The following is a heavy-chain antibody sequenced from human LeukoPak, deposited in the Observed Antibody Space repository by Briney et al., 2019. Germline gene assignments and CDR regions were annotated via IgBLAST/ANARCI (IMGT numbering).Heavy chain of an antibody. CDR2: ISWNSGDI. CDR3: AKVRGSSYGYFDY. J-gene: IGHJ4*02. CDR1: GFTFDDFA. Sequence: GGSLRLSCAVSGFTFDDFAMHWVRQAPGKGLEWVAGISWNSGDIGYADSVKGRFTISRDNAKNSLYLQMNSLRADDTALYYCAKVRGSSYGYFDYWGQGTLVTVSS. D-gene: IGHD5-18*01. V-gene: IGHV3-9*01.